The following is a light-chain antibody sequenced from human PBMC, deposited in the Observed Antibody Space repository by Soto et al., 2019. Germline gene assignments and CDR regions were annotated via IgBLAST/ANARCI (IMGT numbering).Light chain of an antibody. CDR2: GAS. Sequence: EIVMTQSPATLSVSPGERATLSCRASQSVSSNLAWYQQKPGQAPRLLXXGASTRATGIPARFSGSGSGTEFTLTISSLQSEDFAVYFCQQYDSSPRTFGQGTKVDIK. V-gene: IGKV3-15*01. CDR1: QSVSSN. J-gene: IGKJ1*01. CDR3: QQYDSSPRT.